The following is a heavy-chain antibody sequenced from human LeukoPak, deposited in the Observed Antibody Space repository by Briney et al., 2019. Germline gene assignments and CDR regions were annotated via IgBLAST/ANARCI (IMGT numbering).Heavy chain of an antibody. V-gene: IGHV3-7*03. CDR2: INHNGNVN. D-gene: IGHD2-8*01. Sequence: GGSLRLSCAASGFTFSSYWMNWARQAPGKGLEWVASINHNGNVNYYVDSVKGRFTISRDNSKNTLYLQMNSLRAEDTAVYYCAKDGIKRYCTNGVCPGGAFDIWGQGTMVTVSS. J-gene: IGHJ3*02. CDR3: AKDGIKRYCTNGVCPGGAFDI. CDR1: GFTFSSYW.